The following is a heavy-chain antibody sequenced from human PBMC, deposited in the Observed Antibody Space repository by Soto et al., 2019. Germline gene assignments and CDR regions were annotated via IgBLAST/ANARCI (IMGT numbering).Heavy chain of an antibody. J-gene: IGHJ4*02. Sequence: SETLSLTCAVSGGSISSSNWWSWVRQPPGKGLEWIGEIYHSGSTNYNPSLKSRVTISVAKSKNQFSLKLSSVTAADTAVYYCARGAVAGIIDYWGQGTLVTVSS. V-gene: IGHV4-4*02. CDR2: IYHSGST. D-gene: IGHD6-19*01. CDR3: ARGAVAGIIDY. CDR1: GGSISSSNW.